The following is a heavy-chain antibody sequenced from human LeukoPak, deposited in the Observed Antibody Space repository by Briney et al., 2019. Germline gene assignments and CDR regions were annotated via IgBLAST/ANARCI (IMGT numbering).Heavy chain of an antibody. J-gene: IGHJ6*02. V-gene: IGHV1-69*02. CDR3: ARSAGYDSSGHDYYYYGMDG. Sequence: SVKVSCKASGGTFSSYTISWVRQAPGQGLEWMGRIIPILGIANYAQKFQGRVTITADKSTSTAYMELSSLRSEDTAVYYCARSAGYDSSGHDYYYYGMDGGGQGTMVTVSS. D-gene: IGHD3-22*01. CDR1: GGTFSSYT. CDR2: IIPILGIA.